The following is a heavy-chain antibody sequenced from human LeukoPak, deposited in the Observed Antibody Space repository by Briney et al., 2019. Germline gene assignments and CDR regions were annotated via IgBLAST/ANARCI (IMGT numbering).Heavy chain of an antibody. CDR3: ARRRGSGYYSFDV. V-gene: IGHV5-51*01. Sequence: GESLKISCRCSGYSFDLYYIGWVRPLPGKGLEWMGIIYPGDSDTKYNPSFQGQVTMSADKSMNTAYLHWNNLKASDSATYYCARRRGSGYYSFDVWGQGTIVTVSS. CDR2: IYPGDSDT. CDR1: GYSFDLYY. J-gene: IGHJ3*01. D-gene: IGHD3-3*01.